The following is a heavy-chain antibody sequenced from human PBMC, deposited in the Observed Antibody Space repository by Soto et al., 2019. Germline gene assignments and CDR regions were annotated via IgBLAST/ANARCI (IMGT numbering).Heavy chain of an antibody. D-gene: IGHD1-26*01. CDR1: GFTFTSSA. Sequence: SVQVSCKASGFTFTSSAVQWVRQARGQRLEWIGWIVVGSGNTNYAQKFQERVTITRDMSTSTAYMELSSPRSEDTAVYYCAAGPFGGELLDAFERWGQGTMVT. J-gene: IGHJ3*02. V-gene: IGHV1-58*01. CDR3: AAGPFGGELLDAFER. CDR2: IVVGSGNT.